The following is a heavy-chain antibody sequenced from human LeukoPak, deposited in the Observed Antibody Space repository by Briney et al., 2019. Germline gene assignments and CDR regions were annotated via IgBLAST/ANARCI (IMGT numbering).Heavy chain of an antibody. D-gene: IGHD1-1*01. CDR2: ISISGSTI. Sequence: PGGSLRLPCAASGFTFSSFEMNWVRQAPGKGLEWVSYISISGSTIYYADSVKGRFTISRDNAKNSLYLQMNGLRAEDTAVYYCARGATDVTRWFDPWGQGTRVTVSS. CDR1: GFTFSSFE. J-gene: IGHJ5*02. CDR3: ARGATDVTRWFDP. V-gene: IGHV3-48*03.